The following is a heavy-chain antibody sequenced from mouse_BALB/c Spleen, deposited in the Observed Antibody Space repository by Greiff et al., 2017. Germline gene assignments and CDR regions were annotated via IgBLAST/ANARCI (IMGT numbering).Heavy chain of an antibody. CDR3: ALLLRPFDY. D-gene: IGHD1-2*01. J-gene: IGHJ2*01. CDR1: GFNIKDTY. CDR2: IDPANGNT. Sequence: VQLKQSGAELVKPGPSVKLSCTASGFNIKDTYMHWVKQRPEQGLEWIGRIDPANGNTKYDPKFQGKATITADTSSNTAYLQLSSLTSEDTAVYYCALLLRPFDYWGQGTTLTVSS. V-gene: IGHV14-3*02.